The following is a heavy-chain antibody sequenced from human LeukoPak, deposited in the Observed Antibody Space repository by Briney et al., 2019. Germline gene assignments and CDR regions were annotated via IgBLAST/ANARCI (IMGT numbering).Heavy chain of an antibody. V-gene: IGHV1-18*01. Sequence: ASVKVSCKASGYTFTSYGISWVRQAPGQGLEWMGWISAYNGNTNHAQKLQGRVTMTTDTSTSTAYMELRSLRSDDTAVYYCARGTSSSWYPGGEYYYYMDVWGKGTTVTVSS. CDR2: ISAYNGNT. CDR3: ARGTSSSWYPGGEYYYYMDV. CDR1: GYTFTSYG. J-gene: IGHJ6*03. D-gene: IGHD6-13*01.